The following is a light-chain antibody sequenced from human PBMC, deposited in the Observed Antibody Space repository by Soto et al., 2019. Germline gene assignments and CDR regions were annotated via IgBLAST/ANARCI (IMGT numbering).Light chain of an antibody. CDR1: SGYSTYA. Sequence: QSVLTQSPSASASLGASVKLTCTLSSGYSTYAIAWHQQQPEKGPRYLMKVNSDGSHNKGDGIPDRFSGSSSGAERYLTISSLQSEDEADYYCQTWGTGPLVFGGGTKLTVL. CDR2: VNSDGSH. V-gene: IGLV4-69*01. J-gene: IGLJ2*01. CDR3: QTWGTGPLV.